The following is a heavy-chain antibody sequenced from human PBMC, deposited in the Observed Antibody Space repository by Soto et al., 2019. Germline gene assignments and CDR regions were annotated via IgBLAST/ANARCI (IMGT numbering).Heavy chain of an antibody. Sequence: EVQLLESGGGLVQPGGSLRLSCAASEFTFADYAMTWVRQAPGQGLEWVSAISGSDDSTYYADCVKGRFNISRDNSKNTLFLQMNSLRVEDTAVYYCAKVIVVVPAVNNYYMDVWGKGTTVTVSS. D-gene: IGHD2-2*01. V-gene: IGHV3-23*01. CDR2: ISGSDDST. CDR1: EFTFADYA. CDR3: AKVIVVVPAVNNYYMDV. J-gene: IGHJ6*03.